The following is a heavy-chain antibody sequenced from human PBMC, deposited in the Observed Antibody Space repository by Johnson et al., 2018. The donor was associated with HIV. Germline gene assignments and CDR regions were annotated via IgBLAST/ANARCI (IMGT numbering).Heavy chain of an antibody. CDR1: GFTFSDYY. D-gene: IGHD1-7*01. CDR3: ARRGAITGTGVGALDS. V-gene: IGHV3-66*02. CDR2: ISWDGGST. J-gene: IGHJ3*02. Sequence: MQLVESGGGVVQPGGSLRLSCVASGFTFSDYYMDWGRQAPGKGLEWVSLISWDGGSTYYADSVKGRFTISRDNSKNTLSVQMNRLRIEDKAVYYCARRGAITGTGVGALDSGGRGTMVTVSS.